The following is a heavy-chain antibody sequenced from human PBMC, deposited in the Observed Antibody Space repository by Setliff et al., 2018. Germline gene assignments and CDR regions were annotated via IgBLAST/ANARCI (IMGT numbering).Heavy chain of an antibody. D-gene: IGHD4-4*01. Sequence: PGESLKISCQGSGYSFTSYWIGWVRQMPGKGLEWMGIIYPGDSDTRYSPSFQGQVTISADKSISTAYLQWSSLKASDTAMYYCARLSYSNYAEEYYYYMDVWGKGTTVTVSS. CDR1: GYSFTSYW. J-gene: IGHJ6*03. CDR2: IYPGDSDT. CDR3: ARLSYSNYAEEYYYYMDV. V-gene: IGHV5-51*01.